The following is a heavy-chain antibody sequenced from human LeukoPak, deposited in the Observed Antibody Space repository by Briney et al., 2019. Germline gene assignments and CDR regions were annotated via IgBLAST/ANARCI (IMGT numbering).Heavy chain of an antibody. Sequence: ASVKVSCKASGYTFTSYVISWVRQAPGQGLEWMGWISAYNGNTNYAQKLQGRVTMTTDTSTSTAYMELRSLRSDDTAVYYCARAVYDFWSGYYVAWFDPWGQGTLVTVSS. J-gene: IGHJ5*02. CDR2: ISAYNGNT. V-gene: IGHV1-18*01. CDR1: GYTFTSYV. D-gene: IGHD3-3*01. CDR3: ARAVYDFWSGYYVAWFDP.